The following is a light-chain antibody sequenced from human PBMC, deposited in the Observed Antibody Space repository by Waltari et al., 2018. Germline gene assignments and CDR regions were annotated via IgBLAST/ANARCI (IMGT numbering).Light chain of an antibody. CDR1: QSIRTY. V-gene: IGKV3-11*01. CDR3: QERSNWPGGA. J-gene: IGKJ4*01. CDR2: DAS. Sequence: EIVLTQSPATLSLSPGESATLSCRASQSIRTYLAWYQHRPGQAPRLLIYDASNRATDIPARFSGSGSGTDFTLTISSLQPEDFAVYYCQERSNWPGGAFGGGTTVEI.